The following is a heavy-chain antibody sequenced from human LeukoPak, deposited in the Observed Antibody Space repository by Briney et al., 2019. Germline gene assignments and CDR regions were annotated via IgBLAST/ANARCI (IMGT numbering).Heavy chain of an antibody. J-gene: IGHJ4*02. CDR2: ITGGGEST. D-gene: IGHD2-2*01. CDR3: AKNIRDQLLCGFNY. CDR1: GFTFEASA. Sequence: PGGALRLSRAASGFTFEASAISWVRQAPGKGLEWVAVITGGGESTYYADSVKGRFTISRDNSKKTLFLQVNSLRAVDKAVYFCAKNIRDQLLCGFNYWGQGIVVTVSS. V-gene: IGHV3-23*01.